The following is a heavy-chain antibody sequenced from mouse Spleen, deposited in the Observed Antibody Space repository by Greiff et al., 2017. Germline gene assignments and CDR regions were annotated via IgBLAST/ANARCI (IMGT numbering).Heavy chain of an antibody. J-gene: IGHJ2*01. CDR3: AKSYYGNLFFDY. V-gene: IGHV1-42*01. Sequence: VQLQQSGPELVKPGASVKISCKASGYSFTGYYMNWVKQSPEKSLEWIGEINPSTGGTTYNQKFKAKATLTVDKSSSTAYMQLKSLTSEDSAVYYCAKSYYGNLFFDYWGQGTTLTVSS. CDR1: GYSFTGYY. CDR2: INPSTGGT. D-gene: IGHD2-1*01.